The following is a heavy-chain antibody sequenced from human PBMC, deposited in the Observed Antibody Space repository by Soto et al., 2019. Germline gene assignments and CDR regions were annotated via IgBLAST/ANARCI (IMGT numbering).Heavy chain of an antibody. D-gene: IGHD6-19*01. CDR2: ISSSSSTI. CDR3: VRDSPPGWHFDY. Sequence: EAQLVESGGGLVQPGGSLRLSCAASGFTFSSYSMNWVRQAPGKGLEWISYISSSSSTIYYADSVQGRFTISRDNARNSLYLQMNSLRDEETAMYYCVRDSPPGWHFDYWGQGALVTVSS. J-gene: IGHJ4*02. CDR1: GFTFSSYS. V-gene: IGHV3-48*02.